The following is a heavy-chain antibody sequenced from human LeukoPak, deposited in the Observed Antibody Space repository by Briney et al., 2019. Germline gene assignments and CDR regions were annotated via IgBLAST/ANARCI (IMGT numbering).Heavy chain of an antibody. CDR3: ARDRFQWQQLVGGKGGYYVDY. CDR2: ISAYNGNT. Sequence: ASVKVSCKVSGYTFTIYCTSCVRHAPGQGLEWMGWISAYNGNTNYAQKLQGRVTMTTDTSTSTAYRELRSLRSADTAVYYGARDRFQWQQLVGGKGGYYVDYWGQGTLVTVPS. D-gene: IGHD6-13*01. J-gene: IGHJ4*02. CDR1: GYTFTIYC. V-gene: IGHV1-18*01.